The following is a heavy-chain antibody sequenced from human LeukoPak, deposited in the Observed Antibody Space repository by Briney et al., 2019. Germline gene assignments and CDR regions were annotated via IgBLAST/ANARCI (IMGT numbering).Heavy chain of an antibody. CDR1: GFIFSDYA. Sequence: QSGGSLRLSCSASGFIFSDYAMRWVRQAPGKGLEYISAISSDGDRTYFTDSVKGRFTISRDNSKNMLYLQTSSLRAEDTAMYYCARDLGYCTNGVCHTRFDYWGQGTLVAVSS. CDR2: ISSDGDRT. J-gene: IGHJ4*02. V-gene: IGHV3-64D*06. D-gene: IGHD2-8*01. CDR3: ARDLGYCTNGVCHTRFDY.